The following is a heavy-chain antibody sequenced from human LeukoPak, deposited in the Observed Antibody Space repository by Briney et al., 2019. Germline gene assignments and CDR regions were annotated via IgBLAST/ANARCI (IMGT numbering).Heavy chain of an antibody. Sequence: PSETLSLTCTVSGGSISSGGYYWSWIRQHSGRGLEWIGYIYDSGSTYYNPSLKSRVTISVDTSKNHFSLKLSSVTAADTAVYYCARGLYYFDYWGQGTLVTVSS. J-gene: IGHJ4*02. CDR3: ARGLYYFDY. CDR1: GGSISSGGYY. V-gene: IGHV4-31*03. D-gene: IGHD3-22*01. CDR2: IYDSGST.